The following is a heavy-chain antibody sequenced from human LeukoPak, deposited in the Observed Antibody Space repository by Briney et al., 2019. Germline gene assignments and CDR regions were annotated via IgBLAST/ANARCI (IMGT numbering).Heavy chain of an antibody. J-gene: IGHJ4*02. CDR3: AKGARQYSSSSIDY. CDR2: IIPIFGAA. Sequence: ASVKVSCKASGGTFSSYAISWVRQAPGQGLEWMGGIIPIFGAANYAQKFQGRVTITADESTSTAYMELSSLRSEDTAVYYCAKGARQYSSSSIDYWGQGTLVTVSS. V-gene: IGHV1-69*13. CDR1: GGTFSSYA. D-gene: IGHD6-13*01.